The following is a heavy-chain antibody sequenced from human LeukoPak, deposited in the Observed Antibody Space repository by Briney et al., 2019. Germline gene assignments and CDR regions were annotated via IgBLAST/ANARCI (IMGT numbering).Heavy chain of an antibody. V-gene: IGHV3-30-3*02. CDR1: GFTFSNYG. CDR2: TSSDGSHK. J-gene: IGHJ4*02. CDR3: AKSRIFDY. D-gene: IGHD2-15*01. Sequence: GGSLRLSCAASGFTFSNYGMHWVRQAPGKGLEWVSVTSSDGSHKYYADSVKGRFTISRDNSKNTLYLQMNSLRAEDTAVYYCAKSRIFDYWGQGTLVTVSS.